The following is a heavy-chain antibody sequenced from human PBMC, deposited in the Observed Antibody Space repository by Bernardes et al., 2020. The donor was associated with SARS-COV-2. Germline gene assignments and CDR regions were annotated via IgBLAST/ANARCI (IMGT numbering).Heavy chain of an antibody. CDR1: GFTFSSYA. Sequence: LRLSCAASGFTFSSYAMSWVRQAPGKGLEWVSAISGSGGSTYYADSVKGRFTISRDNSKNTLYLQMNSLRAEDTAVYYCAKDIEVVVAATPFWYYYGMDVWGQGTAVTVSS. D-gene: IGHD2-15*01. CDR3: AKDIEVVVAATPFWYYYGMDV. V-gene: IGHV3-23*01. CDR2: ISGSGGST. J-gene: IGHJ6*02.